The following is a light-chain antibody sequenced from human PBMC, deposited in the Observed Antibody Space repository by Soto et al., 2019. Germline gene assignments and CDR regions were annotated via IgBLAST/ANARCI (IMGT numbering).Light chain of an antibody. Sequence: EIVLTQSPGILSLSPGERATLSCRASQSVSNDFLAWYQQKPGQAPRLLIYGASSRATGIPDRFSGGGSGTDFSLTISRLEPEDFAVYYCQQYGSSPFTFGQGTKVDIK. CDR1: QSVSNDF. J-gene: IGKJ1*01. CDR2: GAS. CDR3: QQYGSSPFT. V-gene: IGKV3-20*01.